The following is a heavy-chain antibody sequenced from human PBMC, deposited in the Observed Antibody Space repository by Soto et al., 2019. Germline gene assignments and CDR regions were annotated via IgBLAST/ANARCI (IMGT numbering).Heavy chain of an antibody. Sequence: ESGGGVVQPGRSLRLSCAASGFTFSSYGMHWVRQAPGKGLEWVAVISYDGSNKYYADSVKGRFTISRDNSKNTLYLQMNSLRAEDTAVYYCAMGNSSSSFDYWGQGTLVTVSS. CDR1: GFTFSSYG. CDR2: ISYDGSNK. CDR3: AMGNSSSSFDY. J-gene: IGHJ4*02. V-gene: IGHV3-30*03. D-gene: IGHD6-6*01.